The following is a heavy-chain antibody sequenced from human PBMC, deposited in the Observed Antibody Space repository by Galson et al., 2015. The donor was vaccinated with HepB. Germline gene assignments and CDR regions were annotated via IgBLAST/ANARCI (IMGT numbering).Heavy chain of an antibody. D-gene: IGHD3/OR15-3a*01. CDR3: ASFSGWTGSFQPNWFDP. CDR1: GGTFSSYA. V-gene: IGHV1-69*13. Sequence: SVKVSCKASGGTFSSYAISWVRQAPGQGLEWMGGIIPIFGTANYAQKFQGRVTITADESTSTAYMELSSLRSEDTAVYYCASFSGWTGSFQPNWFDPWGQGTLVTVSS. J-gene: IGHJ5*02. CDR2: IIPIFGTA.